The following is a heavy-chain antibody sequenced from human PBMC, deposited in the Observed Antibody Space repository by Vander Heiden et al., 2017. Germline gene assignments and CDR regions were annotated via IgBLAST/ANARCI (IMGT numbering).Heavy chain of an antibody. Sequence: QVQLVQSGAEVKKPGSSVKVSCKASGGTFSSYAISWVRQAPGQGLEWMGGIIPIFGTANYEQKFQGRVTITADESTSTAYMELSSLRSEDTAVYYCARGVGSGSYYNALSYFDYWGQGTLVTVSS. CDR1: GGTFSSYA. V-gene: IGHV1-69*01. J-gene: IGHJ4*02. CDR2: IIPIFGTA. CDR3: ARGVGSGSYYNALSYFDY. D-gene: IGHD3-10*01.